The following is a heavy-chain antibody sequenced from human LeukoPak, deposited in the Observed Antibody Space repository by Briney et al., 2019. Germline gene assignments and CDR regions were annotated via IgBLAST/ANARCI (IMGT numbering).Heavy chain of an antibody. Sequence: SQTLSLTCAISGDSVSSNSAAWNWIRQSPSRGPEWLGRIYYRSKWYNDYEGSVRSRISINPDTSKNQFTLQLSSVTPDDTAVYYCARGPLGYFDYWGQGTLVTVSS. J-gene: IGHJ4*02. V-gene: IGHV6-1*01. CDR2: IYYRSKWYN. CDR3: ARGPLGYFDY. D-gene: IGHD1-14*01. CDR1: GDSVSSNSAA.